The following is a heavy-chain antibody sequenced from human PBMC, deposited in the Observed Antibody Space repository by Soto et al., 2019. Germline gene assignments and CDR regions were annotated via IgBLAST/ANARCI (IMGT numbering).Heavy chain of an antibody. CDR2: ISYDGSNK. D-gene: IGHD3-3*01. J-gene: IGHJ3*01. CDR1: GFTFNTYG. V-gene: IGHV3-30*03. CDR3: ARLYDDWWSGYVGKIGRKG. Sequence: PWLSLILSCAASGFTFNTYGIHWVRQAPGKGLEWVAVISYDGSNKYYADSVKGRFTISRDNSKNTLYLQMNSLRAEDTAVYYCARLYDDWWSGYVGKIGRKGWGQ.